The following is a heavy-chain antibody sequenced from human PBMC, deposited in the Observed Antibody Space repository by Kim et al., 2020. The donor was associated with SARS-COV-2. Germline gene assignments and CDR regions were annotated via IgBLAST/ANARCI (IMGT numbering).Heavy chain of an antibody. CDR1: GFTVSSNY. V-gene: IGHV3-53*01. Sequence: GGSLRLSCAASGFTVSSNYMSWVRQAPGKGLEWVSVIYSGGSTYYADSVKGRFTISRDNSKNTLYLQMNSLRAEDTAVYYCARVFSGYSYGLAKYYFDYWGQGTLVTVSS. J-gene: IGHJ4*02. D-gene: IGHD5-18*01. CDR2: IYSGGST. CDR3: ARVFSGYSYGLAKYYFDY.